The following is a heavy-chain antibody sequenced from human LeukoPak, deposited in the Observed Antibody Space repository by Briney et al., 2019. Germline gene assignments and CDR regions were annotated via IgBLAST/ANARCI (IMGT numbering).Heavy chain of an antibody. Sequence: PGGSLRLSCAAPGFSFSSYAMHWVRQAPGKGLEWVALISNDGNKKYYADSVKGRFTISRDNSKNTLYLQMNSLRAEDTAVYYCARDPFHLLILFDHWGQGTLVTVSS. CDR1: GFSFSSYA. V-gene: IGHV3-30-3*01. CDR2: ISNDGNKK. D-gene: IGHD3-9*01. J-gene: IGHJ4*02. CDR3: ARDPFHLLILFDH.